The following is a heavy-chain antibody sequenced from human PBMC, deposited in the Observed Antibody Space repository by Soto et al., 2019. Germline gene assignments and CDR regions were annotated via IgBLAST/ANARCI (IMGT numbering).Heavy chain of an antibody. CDR1: GFIFSSYA. D-gene: IGHD4-4*01. CDR2: IWYDGSNK. Sequence: HPGGSLRLSCAASGFIFSSYAMSWVRQAPGKGLEWVAVIWYDGSNKYYADSVKGRFTISRDNSKNTLYLQMNSLRAEDTAVYYCARDRVYIKFDHDAFDIWGQGTMVTVSS. CDR3: ARDRVYIKFDHDAFDI. J-gene: IGHJ3*02. V-gene: IGHV3-33*08.